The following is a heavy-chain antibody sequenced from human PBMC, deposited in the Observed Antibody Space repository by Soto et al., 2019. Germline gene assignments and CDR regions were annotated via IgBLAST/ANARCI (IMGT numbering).Heavy chain of an antibody. CDR1: GFTFSSYA. Sequence: SLRLSCAASGFTFSSYAMSWVRQAPGKGLEWVSAISGSGGSTYYADSVKGRFTISRDNSKNTLYLQMNSLRAEDTAVYYCAKVHAEYYDFWSGFHLDWFDPWGQGTLVTVSS. J-gene: IGHJ5*02. CDR2: ISGSGGST. CDR3: AKVHAEYYDFWSGFHLDWFDP. D-gene: IGHD3-3*01. V-gene: IGHV3-23*01.